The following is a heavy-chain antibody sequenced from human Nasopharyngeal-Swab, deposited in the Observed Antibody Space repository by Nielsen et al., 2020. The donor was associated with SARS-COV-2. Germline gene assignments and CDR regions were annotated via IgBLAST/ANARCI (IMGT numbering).Heavy chain of an antibody. CDR3: ARVSTGLGIFGVVISYWYFDL. Sequence: SETLSLTCSISGASVSSGGFYWNWIRQHPGKGLEWIGYVYYTGSTFYNPSLKNRLTISLDTPKNQVSLNLTSVTAADTAVYYCARVSTGLGIFGVVISYWYFDLWGRGTLVTVSS. V-gene: IGHV4-31*03. CDR2: VYYTGST. J-gene: IGHJ2*01. CDR1: GASVSSGGFY. D-gene: IGHD3-3*01.